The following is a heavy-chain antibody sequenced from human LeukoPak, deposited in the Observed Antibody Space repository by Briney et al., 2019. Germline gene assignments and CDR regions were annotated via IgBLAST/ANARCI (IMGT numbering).Heavy chain of an antibody. J-gene: IGHJ5*02. CDR1: GFTFSSYS. CDR2: ISSSSSYI. CDR3: ARESPPRGEYSYT. D-gene: IGHD5-18*01. Sequence: GGSLRLSCAASGFTFSSYSMNWVRQAPGKGLEWVSSISSSSSYIYYADSVKGRFTISRDNSKNTLYLQMNSLRAEDTAVYYCARESPPRGEYSYTWGQGTLVTVSS. V-gene: IGHV3-21*01.